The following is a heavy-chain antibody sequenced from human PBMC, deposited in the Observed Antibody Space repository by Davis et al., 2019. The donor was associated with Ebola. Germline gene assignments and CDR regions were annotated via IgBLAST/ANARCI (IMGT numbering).Heavy chain of an antibody. CDR3: VKDTSDIWFDI. CDR2: ISYDGSDE. J-gene: IGHJ3*02. V-gene: IGHV3-30-3*01. CDR1: GFTLSNYA. Sequence: GESLKISCVASGFTLSNYAMHWVRQAPGKGLEWVAVISYDGSDEYYADSVKGRFTISRDNSKNTLNLQMNGLRVEDTAIYYCVKDTSDIWFDIWGQGTMVTVSS. D-gene: IGHD3-9*01.